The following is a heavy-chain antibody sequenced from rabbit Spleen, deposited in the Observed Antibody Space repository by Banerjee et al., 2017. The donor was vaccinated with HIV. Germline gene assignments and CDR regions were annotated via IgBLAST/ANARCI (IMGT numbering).Heavy chain of an antibody. D-gene: IGHD8-1*01. Sequence: QEQLEESGGGLVQPEGSLTLTCTASGFSFSRRYWICWVRQAPGKGLEWIACIYDGSSGDTYYARWAKGRFTISKTSSTTVTLQMTRLSAADTATYFCARDTASSFSSYGMDLWGQGTLVTVS. CDR3: ARDTASSFSSYGMDL. CDR2: IYDGSSGDT. CDR1: GFSFSRRYW. J-gene: IGHJ6*01. V-gene: IGHV1S45*01.